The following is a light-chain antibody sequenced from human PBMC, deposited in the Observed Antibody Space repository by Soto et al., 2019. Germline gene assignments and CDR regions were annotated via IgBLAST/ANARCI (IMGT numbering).Light chain of an antibody. V-gene: IGLV1-44*01. CDR2: SNN. CDR3: ATWDDSLNGYV. CDR1: SSNIGSNT. Sequence: QSVLTQPPSASGTPGQRVTISCSGSSSNIGSNTVTWYQQLPGTAPILLIYSNNLRPSGAPDRFSGSRSGTSASLAISGLQSEDEADYYCATWDDSLNGYVFGSGTKLTVL. J-gene: IGLJ1*01.